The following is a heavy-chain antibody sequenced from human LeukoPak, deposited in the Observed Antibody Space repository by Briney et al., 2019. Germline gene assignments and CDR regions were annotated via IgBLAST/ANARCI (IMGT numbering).Heavy chain of an antibody. CDR1: GGSISSGGYY. D-gene: IGHD3-16*01. J-gene: IGHJ4*02. CDR3: AKSSWGHYFDY. V-gene: IGHV4-39*07. CDR2: INHSGST. Sequence: SETLSLTCTVSGGSISSGGYYWSWIRQPPGKGLEWIGEINHSGSTNYNPSLKSRVTISVDTSKNQFSLKLSSVTAADTAVYYCAKSSWGHYFDYWGQGTLVTVSS.